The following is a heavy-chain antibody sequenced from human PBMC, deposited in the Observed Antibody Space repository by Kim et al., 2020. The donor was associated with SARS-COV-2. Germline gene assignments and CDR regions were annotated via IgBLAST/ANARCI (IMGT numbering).Heavy chain of an antibody. CDR3: ARRIVVVTANHFDY. D-gene: IGHD2-21*02. Sequence: NPSLKSRVTISVDTSKNQFSLKLSSVTAADTAVYYCARRIVVVTANHFDYWGQGTLVTVSS. J-gene: IGHJ4*02. V-gene: IGHV4-34*01.